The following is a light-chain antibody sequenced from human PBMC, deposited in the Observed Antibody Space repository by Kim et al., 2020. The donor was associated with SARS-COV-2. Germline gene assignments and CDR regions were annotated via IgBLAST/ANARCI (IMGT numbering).Light chain of an antibody. J-gene: IGLJ3*02. V-gene: IGLV2-14*03. Sequence: QSALTQPASVSGSPGPSITISCTGTSSDVGGYNYVSWYQQHPGKAPKLMIYDVSNRPSGVSNRFSGSKSGNTASLTISGLQAEDEADYYCSSYTSSKVFGGGTQLTVL. CDR3: SSYTSSKV. CDR2: DVS. CDR1: SSDVGGYNY.